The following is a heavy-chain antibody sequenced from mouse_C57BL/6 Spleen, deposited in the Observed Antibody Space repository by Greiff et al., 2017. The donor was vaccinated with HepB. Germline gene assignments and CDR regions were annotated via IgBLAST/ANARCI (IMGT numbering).Heavy chain of an antibody. D-gene: IGHD2-12*01. CDR3: ARDTKGDY. CDR1: GYTFTSYW. Sequence: QVQLQQPGAELVKPGASVKLSCKASGYTFTSYWMQWVKQRPGQGLEWIGEIDPSDSYTNYNQKFKGKATLTVDTSSSTPYMQLSSLTSEDSAVYYCARDTKGDYWGQGTSVTVSS. CDR2: IDPSDSYT. V-gene: IGHV1-50*01. J-gene: IGHJ4*01.